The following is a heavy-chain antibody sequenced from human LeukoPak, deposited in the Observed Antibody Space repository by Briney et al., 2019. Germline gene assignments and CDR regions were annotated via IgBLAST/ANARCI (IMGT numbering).Heavy chain of an antibody. Sequence: SETLSLTCSVSGGSISSYYWSWIRQSPGKGLEWIGYIYYTGATYYNPSLESQVTVSIGTSKRQLSLELRSVTAADSAVYFCARDRRGSSKPNDAFDIWGQGTMVTVSA. J-gene: IGHJ3*02. CDR1: GGSISSYY. D-gene: IGHD4-11*01. CDR2: IYYTGAT. CDR3: ARDRRGSSKPNDAFDI. V-gene: IGHV4-59*01.